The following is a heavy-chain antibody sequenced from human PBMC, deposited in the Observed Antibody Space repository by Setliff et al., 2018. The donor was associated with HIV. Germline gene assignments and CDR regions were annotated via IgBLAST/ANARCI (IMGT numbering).Heavy chain of an antibody. CDR2: IYYSGST. CDR1: GGSISSSSYY. V-gene: IGHV4-39*01. Sequence: SETLSLTCNVSGGSISSSSYYWGWIRQPPGKGLEWIGSIYYSGSTYYNPPLKSRVTISVDTSKNQFSLKLSSVTAADTAVYYCARAGLTLTDWFDPWGQGSLVTVSS. J-gene: IGHJ5*02. CDR3: ARAGLTLTDWFDP.